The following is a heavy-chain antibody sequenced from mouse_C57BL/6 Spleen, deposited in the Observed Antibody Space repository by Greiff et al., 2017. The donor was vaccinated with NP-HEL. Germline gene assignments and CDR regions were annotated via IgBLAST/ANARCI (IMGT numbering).Heavy chain of an antibody. CDR2: ISSGSSTI. V-gene: IGHV5-17*01. CDR1: GFTFSDYG. J-gene: IGHJ4*01. CDR3: ARIYYSNYAMDY. Sequence: EVQVVESGGGLVKPGGSLKLSCAASGFTFSDYGMHWVRQAPEKGLEWVAYISSGSSTIYYADTVKGRITISRDNAKNTLFLQMTSLRSEDTAMYYCARIYYSNYAMDYWGQGTSVTVSS. D-gene: IGHD2-5*01.